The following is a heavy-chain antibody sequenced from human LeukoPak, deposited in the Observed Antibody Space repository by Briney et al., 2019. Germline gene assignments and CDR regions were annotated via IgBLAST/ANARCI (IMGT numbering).Heavy chain of an antibody. D-gene: IGHD3-3*02. CDR3: ARGQFWSGYSI. J-gene: IGHJ4*02. V-gene: IGHV4-34*01. CDR1: GGSFSGYY. Sequence: NPSETLSLTCAVYGGSFSGYYWSWIRQPPGKGLEWIGEINHRRSTNYNPSLKSRVTMSVDTSKNQFSLNLSSVTAADTAVYYCARGQFWSGYSIWGQGTLVTASS. CDR2: INHRRST.